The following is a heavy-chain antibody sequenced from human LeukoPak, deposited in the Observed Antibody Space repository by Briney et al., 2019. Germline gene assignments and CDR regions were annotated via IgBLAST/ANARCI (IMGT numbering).Heavy chain of an antibody. CDR1: GGSFSGYY. V-gene: IGHV4-34*01. CDR3: ARGVLAV. J-gene: IGHJ6*04. Sequence: SETLSLTCAVYGGSFSGYYWGWIRQPPGKGLEWIGEINHSGSTNYNPSLKSRVTISVDTSKNQFSLKLSSVTAADTAVHYCARGVLAVWGKGTTVTVSS. CDR2: INHSGST.